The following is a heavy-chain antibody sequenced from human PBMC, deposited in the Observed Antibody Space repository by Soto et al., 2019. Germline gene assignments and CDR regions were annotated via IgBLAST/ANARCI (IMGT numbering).Heavy chain of an antibody. D-gene: IGHD5-18*01. CDR1: GFTFSTYG. Sequence: QVQLVESGGGVVQPGKSLRLSCAASGFTFSTYGMHWVRQAPGKGLEWVAVLWYDGSNKYHGDSLKGRFTISRDNSKNPLYLQINNLRAEDTAVYYCGRDGALGDTAVVDSWGQGTLVTVSS. J-gene: IGHJ4*02. CDR3: GRDGALGDTAVVDS. V-gene: IGHV3-33*01. CDR2: LWYDGSNK.